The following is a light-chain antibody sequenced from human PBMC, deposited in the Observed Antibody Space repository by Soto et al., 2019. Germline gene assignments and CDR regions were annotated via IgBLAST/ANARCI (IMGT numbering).Light chain of an antibody. Sequence: IQMTQSPATLSVSPGDGATPSCRASQTIYSNVAWYQQRPGQAPRLLIYRASARATGIPARFSGSGSGTEFTLTIGSLQSEDSAVYYCQQYQNLWTFGQGTKVDIK. CDR1: QTIYSN. V-gene: IGKV3-15*01. J-gene: IGKJ1*01. CDR3: QQYQNLWT. CDR2: RAS.